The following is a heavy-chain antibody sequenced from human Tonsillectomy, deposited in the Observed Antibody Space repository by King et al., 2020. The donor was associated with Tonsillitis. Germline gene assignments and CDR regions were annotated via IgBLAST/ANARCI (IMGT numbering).Heavy chain of an antibody. J-gene: IGHJ4*02. D-gene: IGHD3-10*01. CDR3: AKGPMPLVGLVILFFDS. Sequence: VQLVESGGGVVQPGKSLKLSCSGSGFRFSDYGMHWVRQAPGKGLEWVAAISLDGSFESYADSVEGRFSISRDNSKNIVYLQMNSLSAEDTAVYYCAKGPMPLVGLVILFFDSWGLGTMVTVSS. CDR2: ISLDGSFE. CDR1: GFRFSDYG. V-gene: IGHV3-30*18.